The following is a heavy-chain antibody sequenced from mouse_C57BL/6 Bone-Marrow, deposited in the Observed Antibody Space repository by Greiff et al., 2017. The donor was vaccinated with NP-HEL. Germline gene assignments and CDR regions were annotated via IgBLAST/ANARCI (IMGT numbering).Heavy chain of an antibody. CDR3: ARNSYYDYDGAWFAY. CDR2: IWTGGGT. J-gene: IGHJ3*01. CDR1: GFSLTSYA. D-gene: IGHD2-4*01. Sequence: VQLQESGPGLVAPSQSLSITCTVSGFSLTSYAISWVRQPPGKGLEWLGVIWTGGGTNYNSALKSRLSISKDNSKSQVFLKMNSLQTDDTARYYCARNSYYDYDGAWFAYWGQGTLVTVSA. V-gene: IGHV2-9-1*01.